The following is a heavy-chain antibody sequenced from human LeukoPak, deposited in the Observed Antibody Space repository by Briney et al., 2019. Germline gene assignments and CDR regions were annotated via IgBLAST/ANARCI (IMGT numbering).Heavy chain of an antibody. CDR2: IYYSGST. D-gene: IGHD5-24*01. CDR3: LRGGRDGYTLNPFDY. V-gene: IGHV4-59*08. J-gene: IGHJ4*02. CDR1: GGTISGYY. Sequence: SETLSLTCPVSGGTISGYYWNWIRQPPSKGLEGIGFIYYSGSTNYNPSLNSRVTIYQDTSQNQFYLKPSTVNAADTGGYCGLRGGRDGYTLNPFDYWGQGTLVTGSS.